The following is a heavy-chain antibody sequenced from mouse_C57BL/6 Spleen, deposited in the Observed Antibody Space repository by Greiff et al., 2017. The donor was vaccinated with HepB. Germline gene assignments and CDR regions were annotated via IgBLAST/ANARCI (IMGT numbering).Heavy chain of an antibody. J-gene: IGHJ4*01. V-gene: IGHV5-17*01. Sequence: EVQWVESGGGLVKPGGSLKLSCAASGFTFSDYGMHWVRQAPEKGLEWVAYISSGSSTIYYADTVKGRFTISRDNAKNTLFLQMTSLRSEDTAMYYCANYDYDEGYYAMDYWGQGTSVTVSS. CDR2: ISSGSSTI. CDR1: GFTFSDYG. CDR3: ANYDYDEGYYAMDY. D-gene: IGHD2-4*01.